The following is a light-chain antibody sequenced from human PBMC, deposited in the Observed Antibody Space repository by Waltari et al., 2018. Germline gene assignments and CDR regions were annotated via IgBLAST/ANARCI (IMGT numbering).Light chain of an antibody. V-gene: IGKV1-39*01. CDR3: QQSYRDVGFR. J-gene: IGKJ2*03. Sequence: DIQMTQSPSSLSASVGDRVTITCRAAQRISSYLNWYQVKPGKAPKLLIYSTPTLQNGVPSRFSGSGAGTQFTLTISGLQPEDFATYYCQQSYRDVGFRFGQGTKL. CDR2: STP. CDR1: QRISSY.